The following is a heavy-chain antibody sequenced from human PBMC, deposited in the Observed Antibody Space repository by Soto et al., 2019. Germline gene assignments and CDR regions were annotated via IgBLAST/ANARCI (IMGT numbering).Heavy chain of an antibody. D-gene: IGHD3-10*01. Sequence: QLQLQESGSGLVKPSQTLSLTCAVSGDSVSSGGYSWNWIRQPPGKGLEWIGYIYQSGSTYYNPSLKSRVTIPVDRSKNQFSMKLTSVTAADTAVYYCAREGVGSGNLGWFDPWGQGTLVTVSS. CDR3: AREGVGSGNLGWFDP. CDR1: GDSVSSGGYS. J-gene: IGHJ5*02. V-gene: IGHV4-30-2*01. CDR2: IYQSGST.